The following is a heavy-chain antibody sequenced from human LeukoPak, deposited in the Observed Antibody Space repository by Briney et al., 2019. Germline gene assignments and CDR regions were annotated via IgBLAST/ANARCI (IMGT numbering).Heavy chain of an antibody. V-gene: IGHV3-64*01. CDR2: ISSNGGST. CDR3: ARPYYYDSSAAGY. Sequence: GASLRLSCAASGFTFSSYAMHWVRQAPGKGLEYASAISSNGGSTYYANSVKGRFTISRDNSKNTLYLQMGSLRAEDMAVYYCARPYYYDSSAAGYWGQGTLVTVSS. CDR1: GFTFSSYA. D-gene: IGHD3-22*01. J-gene: IGHJ4*02.